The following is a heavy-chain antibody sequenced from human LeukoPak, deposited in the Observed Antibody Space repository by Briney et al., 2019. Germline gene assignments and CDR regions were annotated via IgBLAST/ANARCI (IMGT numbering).Heavy chain of an antibody. CDR1: VGSISSPDHS. J-gene: IGHJ4*02. CDR2: IYFSGTT. CDR3: AGGPDDYKVGH. V-gene: IGHV4-31*03. D-gene: IGHD5-24*01. Sequence: KSSETLSLTCTVSVGSISSPDHSWHWIRQLPGKGLEWIGYIYFSGTTIYNPSLESRVTISLDKSKNQFSLNLRSVTAADTALYYCAGGPDDYKVGHWGQGTLVTVSS.